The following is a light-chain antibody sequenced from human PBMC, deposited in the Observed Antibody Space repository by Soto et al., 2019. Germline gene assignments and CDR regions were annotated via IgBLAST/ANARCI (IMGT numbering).Light chain of an antibody. V-gene: IGKV3-20*01. Sequence: DIVMTQSPAPLSVSLGERATLSCKASQSISSNLAWYQQKPGQAPRLLIYGASSRATGIPDRFSGSGSGTDCTLTISSLEPEDVAVYYCQQYGTSPITLGQGTRLEIK. J-gene: IGKJ5*01. CDR2: GAS. CDR1: QSISSN. CDR3: QQYGTSPIT.